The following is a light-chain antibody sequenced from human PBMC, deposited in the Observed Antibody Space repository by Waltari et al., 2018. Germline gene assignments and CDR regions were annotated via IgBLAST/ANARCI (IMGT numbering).Light chain of an antibody. CDR1: QNLSSY. CDR2: DAS. CDR3: QQRSNWPLT. J-gene: IGKJ4*01. Sequence: EIVLTQSPATLSLSPGERATLSCRASQNLSSYFAWYQQKPGQPPRLLIYDASNRAAGIPARFSGTGSGTDFTLTISSLEPEDFVVYDCQQRSNWPLTFGGGTKVEI. V-gene: IGKV3-11*01.